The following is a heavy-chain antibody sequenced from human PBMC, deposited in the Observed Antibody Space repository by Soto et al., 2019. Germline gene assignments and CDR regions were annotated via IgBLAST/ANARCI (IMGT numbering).Heavy chain of an antibody. Sequence: SETLSLTCNVSGGSISNYYWTWVRQSPEKGLEWIGYMYYNGNINYNPSLKSRVTISIDTSKNQFSLTLKSVTAADTAVYYCASGGNLLDPWGPGVMVTVYS. CDR3: ASGGNLLDP. J-gene: IGHJ5*02. D-gene: IGHD3-16*01. CDR2: MYYNGNI. V-gene: IGHV4-59*01. CDR1: GGSISNYY.